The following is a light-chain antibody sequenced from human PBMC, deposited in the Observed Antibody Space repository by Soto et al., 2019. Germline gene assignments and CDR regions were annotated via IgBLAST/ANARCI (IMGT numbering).Light chain of an antibody. CDR3: KSYAGSNTYV. CDR1: KNDIGVYDF. V-gene: IGLV2-8*01. Sequence: QSVLTQPHSASGSPGQSVTISCTGTKNDIGVYDFVSWYQHHPGKAPRLIIYEVVQRPSGVPDRFSGSKPGNTASLTVSGLQAADEADYFCKSYAGSNTYVFGSGTKVTVL. J-gene: IGLJ1*01. CDR2: EVV.